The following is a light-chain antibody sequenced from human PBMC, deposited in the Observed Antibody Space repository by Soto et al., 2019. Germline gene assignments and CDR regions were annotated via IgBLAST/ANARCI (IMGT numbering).Light chain of an antibody. J-gene: IGKJ3*01. Sequence: EIGMTQSPPTLSVSPGERATLSCRASQSVSSNLAWYQQKPGQAPRLLIYGASTRATGIQARFSGSGSGTEFTLTISSLQAEDFAVYYCQQYNNCPFPFGPGTKVDIK. CDR2: GAS. V-gene: IGKV3-15*01. CDR1: QSVSSN. CDR3: QQYNNCPFP.